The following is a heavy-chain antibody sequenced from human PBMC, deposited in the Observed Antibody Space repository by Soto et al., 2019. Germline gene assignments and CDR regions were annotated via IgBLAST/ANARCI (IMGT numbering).Heavy chain of an antibody. J-gene: IGHJ6*02. CDR3: ARGSHSGSYLSLLAIVL. CDR1: GGTFSSHS. V-gene: IGHV1-69*13. CDR2: IIPIFGAA. Sequence: SVKVSCKASGGTFSSHSISWVRQAPGQGLEWMGGIIPIFGAAKYAQKFQGRVTITADESTSTAYMELSSPRSEDTAVYYCARGSHSGSYLSLLAIVLWGQGTTVTVSS. D-gene: IGHD1-26*01.